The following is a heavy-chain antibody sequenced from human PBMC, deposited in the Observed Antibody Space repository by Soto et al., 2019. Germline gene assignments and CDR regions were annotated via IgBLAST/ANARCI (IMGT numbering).Heavy chain of an antibody. CDR2: INPSGGST. CDR3: ARDQIAGTYFFDY. CDR1: GNTFTSHY. V-gene: IGHV1-46*01. J-gene: IGHJ4*02. Sequence: GASVKVSCKASGNTFTSHYIHWVRQAPGQGPEWMGIINPSGGSTSYAQKFQSRVTMTRDTSTSTVYMELSSLRSEDTAAYYCARDQIAGTYFFDYWGQGTLVTVSS. D-gene: IGHD6-13*01.